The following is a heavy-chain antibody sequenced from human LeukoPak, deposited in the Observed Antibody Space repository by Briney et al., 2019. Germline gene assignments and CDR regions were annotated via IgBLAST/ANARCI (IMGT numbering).Heavy chain of an antibody. J-gene: IGHJ3*02. V-gene: IGHV3-21*01. D-gene: IGHD3-10*01. CDR2: ISSSSSYI. CDR3: ARGLYYYGSGSPMPHAFDI. Sequence: GGSLRLSCAASGFTFSSYSMNWVRQAPGKGLEWVSSISSSSSYIYYADSVKGRFTISRDNAKNSLYLQMNSLRAEDTAVYYCARGLYYYGSGSPMPHAFDIWGQGTMVTVSS. CDR1: GFTFSSYS.